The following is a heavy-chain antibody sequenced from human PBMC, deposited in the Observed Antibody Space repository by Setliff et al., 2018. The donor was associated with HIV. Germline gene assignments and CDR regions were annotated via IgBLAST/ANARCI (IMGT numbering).Heavy chain of an antibody. CDR1: GYSFTNYW. V-gene: IGHV5-51*01. CDR3: ARGNTISEVVTTNWLDP. J-gene: IGHJ5*02. Sequence: GESLKISCKGSGYSFTNYWIAWVRQMPGKGLEWMGIIYPGDSDTRYSPSFQGHVTIPADKSISTAYLQWSSLRAPDTAMYYCARGNTISEVVTTNWLDPWGQGTLVTVSS. D-gene: IGHD3-3*01. CDR2: IYPGDSDT.